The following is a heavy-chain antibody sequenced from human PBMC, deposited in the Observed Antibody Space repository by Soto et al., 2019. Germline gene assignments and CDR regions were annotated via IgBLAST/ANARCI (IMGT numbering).Heavy chain of an antibody. CDR3: ARAGLGYCTSTSCHPGFDI. D-gene: IGHD2-2*01. CDR2: INGDGRTT. J-gene: IGHJ3*02. V-gene: IGHV3-74*01. CDR1: GFTFSNYW. Sequence: GGSLRLSCAASGFTFSNYWMHWVRQAPGKGLEWVSRINGDGRTTIYADSVKGRFTISRDNAKNTPYLQMNSLRAEDTAVYYCARAGLGYCTSTSCHPGFDIWGQGTMVTVSS.